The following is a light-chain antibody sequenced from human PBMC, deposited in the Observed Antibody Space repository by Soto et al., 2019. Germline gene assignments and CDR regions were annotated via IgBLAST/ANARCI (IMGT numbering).Light chain of an antibody. V-gene: IGKV3-20*01. CDR2: AAS. J-gene: IGKJ1*01. CDR1: QSTFDTY. CDR3: HQYGNSPWT. Sequence: EVVLTQSPGTLSLSPGEGATLSCRASQSTFDTYLAWFQQKPGQAPRLLIYAASTRATGIPDRFSGSGSGTDFTLTISRLEPEDAAMYYCHQYGNSPWTLGQGTKVEI.